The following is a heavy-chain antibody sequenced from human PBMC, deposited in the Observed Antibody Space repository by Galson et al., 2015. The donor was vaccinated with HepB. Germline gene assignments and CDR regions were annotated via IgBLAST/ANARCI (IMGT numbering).Heavy chain of an antibody. CDR1: GFTFSSYA. CDR2: ISGSGGST. D-gene: IGHD3-10*01. Sequence: SLRLSCAASGFTFSSYAMSWVRQAPGKGLEWVSGISGSGGSTYYADSVKGRFTISRDNSKNTLYLQMNSLRAEDTAVYYCAVYGSGFSRIDYWGQGTLVTVSS. V-gene: IGHV3-23*01. CDR3: AVYGSGFSRIDY. J-gene: IGHJ4*02.